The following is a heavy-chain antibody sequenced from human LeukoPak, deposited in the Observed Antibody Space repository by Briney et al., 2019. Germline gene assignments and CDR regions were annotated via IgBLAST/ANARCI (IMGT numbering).Heavy chain of an antibody. CDR2: INHSGST. D-gene: IGHD2-21*02. CDR1: GGSFSGYY. Sequence: PSETLSLTCAVYGGSFSGYYWSWIRQPPGNGLEWIGEINHSGSTNYNPSLKSRVTISVDTSKNQFSLKLSSVTAADTAVYYCARDMTLYTHDAFDIWGQGTMVTVSS. V-gene: IGHV4-34*01. CDR3: ARDMTLYTHDAFDI. J-gene: IGHJ3*02.